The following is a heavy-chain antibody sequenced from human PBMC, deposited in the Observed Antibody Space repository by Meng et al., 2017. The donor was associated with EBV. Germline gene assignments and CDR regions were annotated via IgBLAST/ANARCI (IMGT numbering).Heavy chain of an antibody. CDR1: GYTFTSYA. V-gene: IGHV1-3*01. CDR2: INAGNGNT. J-gene: IGHJ5*02. Sequence: VPLGQAGAGGKKPGALVKVSCKASGYTFTSYAMHWVRQAPGQRLEWMGWINAGNGNTKYSQKFQGRVTITRDTSASTAYMELSSLRSEDTAVYYCARRGGVADWFDPWGQGTLVTVSS. D-gene: IGHD2-15*01. CDR3: ARRGGVADWFDP.